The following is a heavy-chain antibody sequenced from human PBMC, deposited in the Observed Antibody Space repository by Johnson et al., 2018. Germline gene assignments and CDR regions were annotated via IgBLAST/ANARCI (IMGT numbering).Heavy chain of an antibody. J-gene: IGHJ3*02. V-gene: IGHV1-46*01. D-gene: IGHD3-22*01. CDR3: ARSLVVVGSFGAFDI. Sequence: QWVRQAPGQGLEWVGIINPSGGSTSYAQKFQGRVTMTRDTSTRTVYMELSILGSEDTAVYYCARSLVVVGSFGAFDIWGQGTMVTVSS. CDR2: INPSGGST.